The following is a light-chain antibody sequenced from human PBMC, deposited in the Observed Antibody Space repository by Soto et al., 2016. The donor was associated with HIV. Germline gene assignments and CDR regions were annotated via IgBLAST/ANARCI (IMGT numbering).Light chain of an antibody. J-gene: IGKJ4*01. CDR2: DAS. V-gene: IGKV1-39*01. CDR3: QQSYSTPPLT. CDR1: QSISTY. Sequence: DIQMTQSPSSLSLSIGDRVSITCRASQSISTYLHWYQQKPGRAPKLLIYDASSLQSGVPSRFSGRGSGTDFTLTISSLQPEDFATYYCQQSYSTPPLTFGGGTKVEIK.